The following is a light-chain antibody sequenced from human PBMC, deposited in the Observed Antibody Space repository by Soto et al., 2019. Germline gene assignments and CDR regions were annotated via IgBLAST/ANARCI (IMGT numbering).Light chain of an antibody. CDR2: DAS. J-gene: IGKJ1*01. Sequence: DIQMTQSPSTLSASVGDRVTITCRASQSISSWLAWYQQKPGKAPNLLIYDASSLGSGVPSRFSGSGSGTEFTLTISSLQPDDFATYYCQQYNSYWTFGQGTKV. V-gene: IGKV1-5*01. CDR3: QQYNSYWT. CDR1: QSISSW.